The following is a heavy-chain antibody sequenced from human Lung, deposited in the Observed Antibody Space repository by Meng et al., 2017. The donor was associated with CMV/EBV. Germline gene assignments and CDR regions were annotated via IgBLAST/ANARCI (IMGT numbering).Heavy chain of an antibody. Sequence: ASVXVSCKASGYTFTSYDINWVRQATGQGLEWMGWMNPNSGNTGYAQKFQGRVTMTRNTSISTAYMELSSLRSEDTAVYYCARNPYSSPGPPSPHVHYYYYGMDVXGQGXTVTVSS. CDR3: ARNPYSSPGPPSPHVHYYYYGMDV. J-gene: IGHJ6*02. CDR1: GYTFTSYD. CDR2: MNPNSGNT. D-gene: IGHD6-13*01. V-gene: IGHV1-8*01.